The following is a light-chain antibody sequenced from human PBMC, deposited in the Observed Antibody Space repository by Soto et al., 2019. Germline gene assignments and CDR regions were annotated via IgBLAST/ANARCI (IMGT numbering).Light chain of an antibody. CDR2: EVS. Sequence: QSSRTHPASLSGTPGQSITISCTGSNSDVGIYDFVSWYQHHPGRAPKLIVSEVSHRPSGVSNRFSGSKSGNTASLTISGLQSEDEADYYCISYTSDDVRYVFGTGTKV. CDR1: NSDVGIYDF. V-gene: IGLV2-14*01. CDR3: ISYTSDDVRYV. J-gene: IGLJ1*01.